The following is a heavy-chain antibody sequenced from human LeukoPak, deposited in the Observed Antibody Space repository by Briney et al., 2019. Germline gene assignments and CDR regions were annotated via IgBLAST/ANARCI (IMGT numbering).Heavy chain of an antibody. D-gene: IGHD6-19*01. CDR2: ISYDGSNK. J-gene: IGHJ4*02. V-gene: IGHV3-30-3*01. CDR1: GFTFSSHA. CDR3: ARGSGGIFDY. Sequence: PGRSLRLSCAASGFTFSSHAMHWVRQAPGKGLEWVAVISYDGSNKYYADSVKGRFTISRDNSKNTLYLQMNSLRAEDTAVYYCARGSGGIFDYWGQGTLVTVSS.